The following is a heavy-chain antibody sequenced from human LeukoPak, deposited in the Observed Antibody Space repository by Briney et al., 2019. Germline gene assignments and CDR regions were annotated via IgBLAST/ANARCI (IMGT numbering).Heavy chain of an antibody. V-gene: IGHV1-18*01. CDR1: GGTFSSYA. D-gene: IGHD2-2*01. CDR2: ISAYNGNT. Sequence: ASVKVSCKASGGTFSSYAISWVRQAPGQGLEWMGWISAYNGNTNYAQKLRDRVTMTTDTSTSTAYMELRSLRSDDTAVYYCARCSSTSCYFSWFDPWGQGSLVTVSS. J-gene: IGHJ5*02. CDR3: ARCSSTSCYFSWFDP.